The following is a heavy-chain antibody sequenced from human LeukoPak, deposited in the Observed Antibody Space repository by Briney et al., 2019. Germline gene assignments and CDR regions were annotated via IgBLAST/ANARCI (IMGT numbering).Heavy chain of an antibody. CDR1: GYSISSGYY. D-gene: IGHD3-22*01. V-gene: IGHV4-38-2*02. CDR2: INHSGST. Sequence: SETLSLTCTVSGYSISSGYYWGWIRQPPGKGLEWIGEINHSGSTNYNPSLKSRVTISVDTSKNQFSLKLSSVTAADTAVYYCAKVQSPFASGYNGFDYWGQGTLVTVSS. CDR3: AKVQSPFASGYNGFDY. J-gene: IGHJ4*02.